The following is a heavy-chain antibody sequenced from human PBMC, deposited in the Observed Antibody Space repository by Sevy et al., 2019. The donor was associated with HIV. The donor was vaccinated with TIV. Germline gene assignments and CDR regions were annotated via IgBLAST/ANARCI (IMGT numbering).Heavy chain of an antibody. D-gene: IGHD1-26*01. J-gene: IGHJ2*01. CDR3: TTEGIVGATGDWYFDL. CDR1: GFTFSNAW. Sequence: GGSLRLSCAASGFTFSNAWMSRVRQAPRKGLEWVGRIKSKTDGGTTDYAAPVKGRFTISRDDSKNTLYLQMNSLKTEDTAVYYCTTEGIVGATGDWYFDLWGRGTLVTVSS. CDR2: IKSKTDGGTT. V-gene: IGHV3-15*01.